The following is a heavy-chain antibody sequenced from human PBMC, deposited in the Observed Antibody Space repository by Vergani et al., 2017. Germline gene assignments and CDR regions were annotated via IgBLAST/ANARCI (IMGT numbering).Heavy chain of an antibody. J-gene: IGHJ4*02. Sequence: QVQLVQSGAEVKKPWASVKVSCTASGYTFTGYYMHWVRQAPGQGLEWMGWINPNSGGTNYAQKFQGSVTMIRDTSMSTAYMVLSRLRSDDTAVYYCARGWGYSSAPFDDGGQGTLVAVSS. V-gene: IGHV1-2*02. CDR1: GYTFTGYY. CDR3: ARGWGYSSAPFDD. CDR2: INPNSGGT. D-gene: IGHD6-25*01.